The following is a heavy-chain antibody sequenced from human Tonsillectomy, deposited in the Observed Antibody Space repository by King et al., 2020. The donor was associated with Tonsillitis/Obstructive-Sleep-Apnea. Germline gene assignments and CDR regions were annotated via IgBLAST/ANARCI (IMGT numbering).Heavy chain of an antibody. CDR1: GFTFDDYA. D-gene: IGHD6-13*01. V-gene: IGHV3-9*01. Sequence: VQLVESGGGLVQPGRSLRLSCAASGFTFDDYAMYWVRQAPGKGLEWVSGISWNSGSKGYADSVTGRFTISRDNAKNSLYLQMNSLRAEDTALYYCAKDLIIAVSGTPGDAFDIWGQGTMVTVSA. J-gene: IGHJ3*02. CDR3: AKDLIIAVSGTPGDAFDI. CDR2: ISWNSGSK.